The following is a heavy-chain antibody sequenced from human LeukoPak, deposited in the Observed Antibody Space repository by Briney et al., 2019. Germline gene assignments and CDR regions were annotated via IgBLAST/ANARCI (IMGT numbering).Heavy chain of an antibody. CDR1: GFTFDDYV. CDR3: ARDIYGSGSYPAVYYYYMDV. Sequence: GGSLRLSCAASGFTFDDYVMSWVRQAPGKGLEWVSGINWNGGVTGYADSVKGRFTISRDSAKKSLYLKMNSLRAEDTALYYCARDIYGSGSYPAVYYYYMDVWGKGTTVTVSS. CDR2: INWNGGVT. D-gene: IGHD3-10*01. V-gene: IGHV3-20*04. J-gene: IGHJ6*03.